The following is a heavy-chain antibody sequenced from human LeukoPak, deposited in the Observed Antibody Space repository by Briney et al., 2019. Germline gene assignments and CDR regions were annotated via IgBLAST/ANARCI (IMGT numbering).Heavy chain of an antibody. V-gene: IGHV3-7*01. D-gene: IGHD2-15*01. J-gene: IGHJ6*02. CDR1: GFIFSDFW. CDR3: ARDRRRGVAGYGLDV. Sequence: GGSLRLSCAASGFIFSDFWMSWVRQAPGKGLEWVANINLDGSEKYYVDSVKGRFTISRDHAKNSLYLQIDNLRAEDTARYFCARDRRRGVAGYGLDVWGQGTTVTVSS. CDR2: INLDGSEK.